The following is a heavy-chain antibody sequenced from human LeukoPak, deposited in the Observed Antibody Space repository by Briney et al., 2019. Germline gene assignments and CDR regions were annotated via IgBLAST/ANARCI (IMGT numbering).Heavy chain of an antibody. CDR3: ARSEYTSGWYPPDY. J-gene: IGHJ4*02. CDR2: IYYSGST. Sequence: SETLSLTCTVSGGSISSGSYYWSWIRQPPGKGLEWIGYIYYSGSTNYNPSLKSRVTISVDTSKNQFSLKLSSVTAADTAVYYCARSEYTSGWYPPDYWGQGTLVTVSS. V-gene: IGHV4-61*01. D-gene: IGHD6-19*01. CDR1: GGSISSGSYY.